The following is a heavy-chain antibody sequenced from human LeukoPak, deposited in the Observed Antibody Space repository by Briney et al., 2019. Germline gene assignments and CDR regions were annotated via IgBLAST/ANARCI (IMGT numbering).Heavy chain of an antibody. D-gene: IGHD3-22*01. V-gene: IGHV1-46*01. CDR1: GYTFTSYY. Sequence: ASVNVSCKASGYTFTSYYMHWVRQAPGQGLGWMGIINPSGGSTSYAQKFQGRVTMTRDTSTSTVYMELSSLRSEDTAVYYCAREGGYYDSSGSYYYYGMDVWGQGTTVTVSS. CDR2: INPSGGST. CDR3: AREGGYYDSSGSYYYYGMDV. J-gene: IGHJ6*02.